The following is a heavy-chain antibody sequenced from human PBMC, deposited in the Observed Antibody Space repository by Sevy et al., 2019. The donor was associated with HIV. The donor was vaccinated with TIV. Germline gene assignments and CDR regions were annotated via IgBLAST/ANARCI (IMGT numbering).Heavy chain of an antibody. CDR2: INPNSGGT. CDR1: GYTFTGYY. CDR3: ARGHPNYYDSSGTFHY. V-gene: IGHV1-2*06. Sequence: ASVKVSCKASGYTFTGYYMHWVRQAPGQGLEWMGRINPNSGGTNYAQKFQGRVTMTRDTSISTAYMELSRLRSDDTAVYYCARGHPNYYDSSGTFHYWGQGTLVTVSS. J-gene: IGHJ4*02. D-gene: IGHD3-22*01.